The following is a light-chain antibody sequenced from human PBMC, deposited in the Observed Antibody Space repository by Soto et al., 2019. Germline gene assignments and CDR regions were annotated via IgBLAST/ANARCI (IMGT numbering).Light chain of an antibody. CDR3: GTWDSSLSVWV. Sequence: QSVLTQPPSVSAAPGQKVTISCSGSSSNIGNNYVSWYQQLQGTAPKLLIYENNKRPSGIPDRFSGSKSGTSATLGITGLQTGDEADYYCGTWDSSLSVWVFGGGTQLTVL. V-gene: IGLV1-51*02. CDR2: ENN. J-gene: IGLJ3*02. CDR1: SSNIGNNY.